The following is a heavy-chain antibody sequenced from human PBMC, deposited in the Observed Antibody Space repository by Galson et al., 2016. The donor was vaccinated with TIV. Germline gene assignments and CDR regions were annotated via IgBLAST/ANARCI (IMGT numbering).Heavy chain of an antibody. CDR1: GYTFTRYY. Sequence: KVSCTASGYTFTRYYIHWVRQAPGQGLEWMGAMNPSGGGTNRAQNFQGRVTLTRDTSTTTVYMELSTLRSEDTAVYYCAGGNASRWTFDIWGQGTMVTVSS. CDR3: AGGNASRWTFDI. CDR2: MNPSGGGT. J-gene: IGHJ3*02. D-gene: IGHD6-13*01. V-gene: IGHV1-46*01.